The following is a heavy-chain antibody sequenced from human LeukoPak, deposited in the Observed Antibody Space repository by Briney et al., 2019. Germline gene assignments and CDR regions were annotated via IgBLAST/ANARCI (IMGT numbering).Heavy chain of an antibody. CDR1: GFTFRSYG. D-gene: IGHD3-10*01. CDR3: AKDGVGNSGAFDI. J-gene: IGHJ3*02. CDR2: ISYDGSNK. V-gene: IGHV3-30*18. Sequence: GGSLRLSCAAPGFTFRSYGMHWVRQAPGKGLEWVAVISYDGSNKYILDSVKGRFTISRDNSKNTLYLQMNSLRPEDTAVYYCAKDGVGNSGAFDIWGQGTMVTVSS.